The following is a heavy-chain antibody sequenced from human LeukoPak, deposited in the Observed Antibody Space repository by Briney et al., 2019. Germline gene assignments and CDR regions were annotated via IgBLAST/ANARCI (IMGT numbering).Heavy chain of an antibody. CDR1: GYTFTSYD. V-gene: IGHV1-8*01. D-gene: IGHD6-6*01. CDR2: MNPNSGNT. J-gene: IGHJ4*02. CDR3: ARLPYSSSLYFDY. Sequence: ASVKVSCKASGYTFTSYDINWVRQATGQGLEWMGWMNPNSGNTGYAQKFQGRVTMTRNTSIRTAYMELSSLRSEDKAVYYCARLPYSSSLYFDYWGQGTLVTVSS.